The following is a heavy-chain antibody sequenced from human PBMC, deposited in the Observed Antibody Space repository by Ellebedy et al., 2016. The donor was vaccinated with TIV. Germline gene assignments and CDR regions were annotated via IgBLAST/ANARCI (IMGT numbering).Heavy chain of an antibody. D-gene: IGHD3-9*01. Sequence: MPSETLSLTCAVSGGSISSGGYYWSWIRQPPGKGLEWIGNIYYSWQTNYNPSLKSRFTISVEPSQNQIPLTLRSVTAPDTGVYYCARHMTAGRGVLRHFDLHNWFDPWGQGTLVTVSS. CDR3: ARHMTAGRGVLRHFDLHNWFDP. V-gene: IGHV4-61*08. CDR1: GGSISSGGYY. J-gene: IGHJ5*02. CDR2: IYYSWQT.